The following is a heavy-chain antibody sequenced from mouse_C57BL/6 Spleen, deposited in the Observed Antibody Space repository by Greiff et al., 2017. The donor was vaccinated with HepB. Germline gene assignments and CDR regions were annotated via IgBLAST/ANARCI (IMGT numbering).Heavy chain of an antibody. J-gene: IGHJ2*01. V-gene: IGHV1-4*01. CDR1: GYTFTSYT. Sequence: VQLQQSGAELARSGASVKMSCKASGYTFTSYTMHWVKQRPGQGLEWIGYINPSSGYTKYNQKFKDKATLTADKSSSTAYMQLSSLTSEDSAVYYCARSALTGTLDYWGQGTTLTVSS. CDR2: INPSSGYT. CDR3: ARSALTGTLDY. D-gene: IGHD4-1*01.